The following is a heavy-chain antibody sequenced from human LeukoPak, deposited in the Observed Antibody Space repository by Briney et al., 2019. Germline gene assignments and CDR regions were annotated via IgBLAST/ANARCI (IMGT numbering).Heavy chain of an antibody. Sequence: SETLSLTCTVSGGSISSSRDYWAWLRQPPGKGLEWIANIYYSGSTYYNPSLKSRVTISVDTSKNQFSLKLSSVTAADTAVYYCARDPLGLRLGELSPNFDYWGQGTLVTVSS. CDR2: IYYSGST. CDR1: GGSISSSRDY. CDR3: ARDPLGLRLGELSPNFDY. V-gene: IGHV4-39*07. J-gene: IGHJ4*02. D-gene: IGHD3-16*02.